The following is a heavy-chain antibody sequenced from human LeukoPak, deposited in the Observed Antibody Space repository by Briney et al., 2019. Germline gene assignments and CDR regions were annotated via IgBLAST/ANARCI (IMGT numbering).Heavy chain of an antibody. CDR2: IYYSGST. J-gene: IGHJ3*02. V-gene: IGHV4-59*12. CDR3: ARASLSPGAVAGIGPAFDI. CDR1: GGSISSYY. D-gene: IGHD6-19*01. Sequence: SETLSLTCTVSGGSISSYYWTWIRQPPGKGLEWIGYIYYSGSTNYNPSLKSRVTISVATSKNQFSLKLSSVTAADTAVYYCARASLSPGAVAGIGPAFDIWGQGTMVTVSS.